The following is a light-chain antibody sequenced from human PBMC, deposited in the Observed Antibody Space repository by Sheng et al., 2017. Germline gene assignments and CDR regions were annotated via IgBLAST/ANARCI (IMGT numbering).Light chain of an antibody. CDR1: QSIDRD. V-gene: IGKV3-15*01. J-gene: IGKJ1*01. CDR2: GAS. CDR3: QQSNSWPRT. Sequence: EIVMTQSPATLSVSPGERATLSCRASQSIDRDLAWYHQRPGQPPRLLIYGASIRATGVPARFNGSGSGTKFTLTISSLQSEDSATYYCQQSNSWPRTFGQGTKVEI.